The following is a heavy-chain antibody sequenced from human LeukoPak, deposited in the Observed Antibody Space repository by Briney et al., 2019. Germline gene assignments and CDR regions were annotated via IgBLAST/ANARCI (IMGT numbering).Heavy chain of an antibody. Sequence: GGSLRLSCAASGFTFSSYWMSWVRQTPGKGLEWVANIKQDGSEKYYVDSVKGRFTISRDNTKNSLYLQMNSLRAEDTAVYYCARDGGYYDSSGYYNEGAFDIWGQGTMVTVSS. V-gene: IGHV3-7*01. CDR2: IKQDGSEK. CDR1: GFTFSSYW. J-gene: IGHJ3*02. D-gene: IGHD3-22*01. CDR3: ARDGGYYDSSGYYNEGAFDI.